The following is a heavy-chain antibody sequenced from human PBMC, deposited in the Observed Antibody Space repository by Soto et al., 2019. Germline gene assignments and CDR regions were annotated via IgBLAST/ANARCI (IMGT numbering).Heavy chain of an antibody. CDR2: ISAYNGNT. J-gene: IGHJ6*02. V-gene: IGHV1-18*04. CDR3: ARDRLQLNPCGDYYYGMDA. CDR1: GYTFTSYG. Sequence: ASVKVSCKASGYTFTSYGISWVRQAPGQGLEWMGWISAYNGNTNYAQKLQGRVTMTTDTSTSTAYMELRSLRSDDTAVYYCARDRLQLNPCGDYYYGMDAWGQGTTVTVAS. D-gene: IGHD1-1*01.